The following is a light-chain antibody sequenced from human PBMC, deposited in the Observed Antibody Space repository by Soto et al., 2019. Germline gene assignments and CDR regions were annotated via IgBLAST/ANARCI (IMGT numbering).Light chain of an antibody. CDR3: QSYDTSLRASL. V-gene: IGLV1-40*01. J-gene: IGLJ2*01. Sequence: QSVLTQPPSVSGAPGQRVTISCTGSSSNIGARYDVHWYQQFPGTAPKLLIYGNSNRPSGVPDRFSGSKSGTSASLAITGLQAEDEADYYCQSYDTSLRASLFGGGTKLTVL. CDR2: GNS. CDR1: SSNIGARYD.